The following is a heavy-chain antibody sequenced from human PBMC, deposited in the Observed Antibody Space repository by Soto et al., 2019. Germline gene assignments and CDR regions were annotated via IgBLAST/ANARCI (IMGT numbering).Heavy chain of an antibody. V-gene: IGHV1-46*01. CDR1: GYTFINFF. J-gene: IGHJ3*02. CDR3: ASSHCRGGSCYLGAFDI. CDR2: INPSGADK. Sequence: GASVKVSCKASGYTFINFFIHWGGQAPGQGLEWVGIINPSGADKTYPQKFQGRVTMTRDTSTCTVYMDVSSLRFDDTAVYYCASSHCRGGSCYLGAFDIWG. D-gene: IGHD2-15*01.